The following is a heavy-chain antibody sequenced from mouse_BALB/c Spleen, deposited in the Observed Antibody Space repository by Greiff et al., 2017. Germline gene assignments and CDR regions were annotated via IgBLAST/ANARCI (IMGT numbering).Heavy chain of an antibody. D-gene: IGHD2-1*01. CDR3: ARYGNYPFDY. J-gene: IGHJ2*01. CDR2: ISYSGST. CDR1: GYSITSDYA. V-gene: IGHV3-2*02. Sequence: DVKLQESGPGLVKPSQSLSLTCTVTGYSITSDYAWNWIRQFPGNKLEWMGYISYSGSTSYNPSLKSRISITRDTSKNQFFLQLNSVTTEDTATYYCARYGNYPFDYWGQGTTLTVSS.